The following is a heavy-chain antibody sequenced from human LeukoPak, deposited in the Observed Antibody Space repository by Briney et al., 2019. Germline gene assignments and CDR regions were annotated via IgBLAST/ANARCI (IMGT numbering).Heavy chain of an antibody. D-gene: IGHD4-17*01. J-gene: IGHJ4*02. CDR3: ARDRQETTD. CDR2: INHSGST. CDR1: GGSFSGYY. V-gene: IGHV4-34*01. Sequence: SETLSLTCAVYGGSFSGYYWSWIRQPPGKGLEWIGEINHSGSTNYNPSLKSRVTISVDTSKNQFSLKLSSVTAADTAVYYCARDRQETTDWGQGTLVTVSS.